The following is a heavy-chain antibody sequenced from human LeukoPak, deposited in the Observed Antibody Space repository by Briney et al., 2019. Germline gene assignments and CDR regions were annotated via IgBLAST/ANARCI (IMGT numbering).Heavy chain of an antibody. Sequence: SETLSLTCAVSGGSVSSVGYSWSWIRQPPGKGLEWIGYIYYTGSTNYNPSLKSRLTISVDVSKNQFSLKLSSVTATDTAVYYCASLSTVTQGYFDSWGQGTLVTVSS. CDR1: GGSVSSVGYS. CDR2: IYYTGST. CDR3: ASLSTVTQGYFDS. J-gene: IGHJ4*02. D-gene: IGHD4-17*01. V-gene: IGHV4-61*08.